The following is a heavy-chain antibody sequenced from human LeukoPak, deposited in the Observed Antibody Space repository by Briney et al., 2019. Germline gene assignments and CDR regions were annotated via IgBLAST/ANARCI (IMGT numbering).Heavy chain of an antibody. V-gene: IGHV3-21*01. Sequence: PGGSLRLSCAASGFTFSSYSMNWVRQAPGKGLEWVSSISSSSSYIYYADSVKGRFTISRDNAKNSLYLQMNSLRAEDTAVYYCARDLILPAPLDYWGQGTLVTASS. CDR3: ARDLILPAPLDY. CDR1: GFTFSSYS. J-gene: IGHJ4*02. CDR2: ISSSSSYI. D-gene: IGHD2/OR15-2a*01.